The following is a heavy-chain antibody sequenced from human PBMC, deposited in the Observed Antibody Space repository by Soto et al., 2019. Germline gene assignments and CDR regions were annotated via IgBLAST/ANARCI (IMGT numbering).Heavy chain of an antibody. CDR2: IDPSDSDT. D-gene: IGHD6-6*01. V-gene: IGHV5-10-1*04. CDR1: GYSFTNYW. Sequence: PGESLKISCKGSGYSFTNYWITWVRQMPGKGLEWMGRIDPSDSDTRYSPSFQGQVTISADKSLRTAYLQWTSLKASDTALYYCARTRSFTLGFYYDGMDVWGQGTTVTVSS. CDR3: ARTRSFTLGFYYDGMDV. J-gene: IGHJ6*02.